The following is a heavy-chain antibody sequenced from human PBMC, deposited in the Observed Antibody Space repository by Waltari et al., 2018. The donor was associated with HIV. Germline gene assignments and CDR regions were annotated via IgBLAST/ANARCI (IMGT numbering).Heavy chain of an antibody. CDR3: ASASSYYDSSGYSVDH. CDR1: GGSISSGGYY. Sequence: QVQLRESGPGLVKPSETLSLTCVVSGGSISSGGYYWTWIRQHPGKGLEWIGYMHNVGSTYYNPSLKSRLSISLDTSRNEFSLKLSSVTDADTAVYYCASASSYYDSSGYSVDHWGRGTLVTVSS. V-gene: IGHV4-31*11. J-gene: IGHJ4*02. D-gene: IGHD3-22*01. CDR2: MHNVGST.